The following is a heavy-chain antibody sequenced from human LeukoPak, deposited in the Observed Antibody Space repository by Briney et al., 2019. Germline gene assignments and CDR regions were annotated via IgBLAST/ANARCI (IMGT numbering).Heavy chain of an antibody. Sequence: SETLSLTRTVSGGSVSSGSYYWGWIRQPPGKGLEWIGSIYYSGSTYYNPSLKSRVTISVDTSKNQFSLKLSSVTAADTAVYYCARKSSPLYSYGYLRGNWFDPWGQGTLVTVSS. D-gene: IGHD5-18*01. CDR3: ARKSSPLYSYGYLRGNWFDP. CDR1: GGSVSSGSYY. V-gene: IGHV4-39*01. J-gene: IGHJ5*02. CDR2: IYYSGST.